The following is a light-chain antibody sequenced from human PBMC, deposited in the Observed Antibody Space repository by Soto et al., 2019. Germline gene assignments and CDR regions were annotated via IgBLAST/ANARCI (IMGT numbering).Light chain of an antibody. CDR1: QDISHY. CDR2: DSS. J-gene: IGKJ5*01. Sequence: DIQRTDSPCSLSASVLDTVTITFHASQDISHYLNWYQQKTGKAIKLLIYDSSNLPPGVTSRFRGSGSGTEFSFNTTSLPTEDVATYYCQQYDDLPITVAQGTRLKI. V-gene: IGKV1-33*01. CDR3: QQYDDLPIT.